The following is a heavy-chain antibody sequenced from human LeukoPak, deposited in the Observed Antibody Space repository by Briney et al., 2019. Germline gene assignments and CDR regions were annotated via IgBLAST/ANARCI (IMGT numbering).Heavy chain of an antibody. D-gene: IGHD6-13*01. CDR1: GGSLRNYY. Sequence: SETLSLTCTVSGGSLRNYYWSWIRQPPGKGLEWIGYIYYSGSTNYNPSLKSRVAISVDTSKNQFSLKLSSVTAADTAVYYCARVYYSSSYDYWYFDLWGRGTLVTVSS. V-gene: IGHV4-59*01. J-gene: IGHJ2*01. CDR2: IYYSGST. CDR3: ARVYYSSSYDYWYFDL.